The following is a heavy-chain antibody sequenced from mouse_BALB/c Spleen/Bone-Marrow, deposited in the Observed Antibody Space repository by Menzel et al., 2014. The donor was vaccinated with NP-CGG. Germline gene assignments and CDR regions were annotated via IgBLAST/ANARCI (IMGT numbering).Heavy chain of an antibody. D-gene: IGHD2-2*01. CDR3: TRDGYDVGGAMDY. CDR1: GFTFSSYT. CDR2: ISNGGVST. J-gene: IGHJ4*01. Sequence: EVKLVESGGGLVQPGGSLKLSCAASGFTFSSYTMSWVRQTPEKRLEWVTYISNGGVSTYYADAVKGRFTISRDNAKNTLYLQMSSLKSEDTAMYYCTRDGYDVGGAMDYWGQGRSVTVSS. V-gene: IGHV5-12-2*01.